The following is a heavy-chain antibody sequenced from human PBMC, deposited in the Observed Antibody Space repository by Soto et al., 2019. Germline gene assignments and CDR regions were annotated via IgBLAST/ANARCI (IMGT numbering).Heavy chain of an antibody. Sequence: EVQLVESGGDLVQPGGSLRLSCAASGFSVNSQYMSWVRQDPGKGLEWVSLIQNGGSTYYAGSVKGRFNMSRYLSENTRCFQMNILRVESTAVYECAGYDFHCQGVRCYGVPMDVWGKGTRVTVSA. CDR2: IQNGGST. D-gene: IGHD2-15*01. CDR1: GFSVNSQY. J-gene: IGHJ6*04. V-gene: IGHV3-66*01. CDR3: AGYDFHCQGVRCYGVPMDV.